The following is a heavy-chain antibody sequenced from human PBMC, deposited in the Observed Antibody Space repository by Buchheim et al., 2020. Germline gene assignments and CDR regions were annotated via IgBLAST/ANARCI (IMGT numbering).Heavy chain of an antibody. V-gene: IGHV1-8*01. J-gene: IGHJ5*02. CDR3: ARVLYYDILTGWVELGFDP. Sequence: QVQLVQSGAEVKKPGASVKVSCKASGYTFTSYDINWVRQATGQGLEWMGWMNPNSGNTGYAQKYQGRVTMTRNTHISTAYMELSSLRSEDTAVYYCARVLYYDILTGWVELGFDPWGQGTL. CDR2: MNPNSGNT. D-gene: IGHD3-9*01. CDR1: GYTFTSYD.